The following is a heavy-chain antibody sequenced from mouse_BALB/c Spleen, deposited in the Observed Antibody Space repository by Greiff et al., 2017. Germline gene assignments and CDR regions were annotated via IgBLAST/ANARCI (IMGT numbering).Heavy chain of an antibody. CDR2: ISSGGST. Sequence: EVMLVESGGGLVKPGGSLKLSCAASGFTFSSYAMSWVRQTPEKRLEWVASISSGGSTYYPDSVKGRFTISRDNARNILYLQMSSLRSEDTAMYYCARGITTVDAMDYWGQGTSVTVSS. CDR1: GFTFSSYA. D-gene: IGHD1-1*01. V-gene: IGHV5-6-5*01. CDR3: ARGITTVDAMDY. J-gene: IGHJ4*01.